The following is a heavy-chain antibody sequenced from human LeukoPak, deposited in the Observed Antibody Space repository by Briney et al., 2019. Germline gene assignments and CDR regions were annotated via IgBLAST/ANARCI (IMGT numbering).Heavy chain of an antibody. Sequence: GGSLRLSCAASGFIFSSYEMNWVRQGPGQGLEWVSYISSSGSTMDYADSVKGRFTISRDNAKNSLYLQMNSLRAEGTALYYCARDRGSTMVRSFDIWGQGTVVTVSS. CDR2: ISSSGSTM. D-gene: IGHD4/OR15-4a*01. CDR1: GFIFSSYE. CDR3: ARDRGSTMVRSFDI. V-gene: IGHV3-48*03. J-gene: IGHJ3*02.